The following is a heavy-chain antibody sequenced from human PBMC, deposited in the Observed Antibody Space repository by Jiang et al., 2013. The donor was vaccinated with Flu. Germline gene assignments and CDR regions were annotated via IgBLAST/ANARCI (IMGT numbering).Heavy chain of an antibody. V-gene: IGHV4-59*01. D-gene: IGHD6-13*01. CDR3: ARGYTSSWFYFDY. Sequence: RHGPPGRDWSIVGYIYNTGSTNYNPSFKSRVTISVDTSKSQFSLKLTSVTAADTALYYCARGYTSSWFYFDYWGQGTLVTVSS. J-gene: IGHJ4*02. CDR2: IYNTGST.